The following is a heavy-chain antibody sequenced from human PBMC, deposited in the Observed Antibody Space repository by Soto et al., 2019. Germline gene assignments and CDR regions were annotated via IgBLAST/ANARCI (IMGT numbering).Heavy chain of an antibody. D-gene: IGHD2-8*02. CDR2: ILVSDST. V-gene: IGHV3-23*01. J-gene: IGHJ3*02. CDR1: GFICSSYD. Sequence: GASLRLSCTVSGFICSSYDMSWVRQAPGKGLEWVSTILVSDSTHYEDSVRGRFTISRAXXXXXVXMXMXXXTARXRAGYYCAKATATGGGAFDIPAQGTMVTVSS. CDR3: AKATATGGGAFDI.